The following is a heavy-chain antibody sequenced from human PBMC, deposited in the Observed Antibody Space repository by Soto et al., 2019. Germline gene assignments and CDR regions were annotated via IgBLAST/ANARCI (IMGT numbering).Heavy chain of an antibody. CDR1: GFTFSHYG. CDR2: ISYDGSNK. J-gene: IGHJ4*02. V-gene: IGHV3-30*03. CDR3: ARYSGKYQGPIDY. D-gene: IGHD1-26*01. Sequence: QVQLVESGGGVVQPGRSLRLSCAASGFTFSHYGIHWVRQAPGKGLEWLAVISYDGSNKHDADSVKGRFTVSRDNSKNTLYLQMNSLRAEDTAVYFCARYSGKYQGPIDYWGQGTLVTVSS.